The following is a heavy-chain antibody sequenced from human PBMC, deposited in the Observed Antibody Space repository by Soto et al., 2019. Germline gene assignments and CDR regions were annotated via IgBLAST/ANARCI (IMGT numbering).Heavy chain of an antibody. CDR2: IYYSGST. Sequence: SETLSLTCTVSGGSISSSGFFWGWIRQPPGKGLEWIGNIYYSGSTYYNPSLKSRVTISVDTSKNQFSLNLSSVTAADTAVYYCARPPQWRDDAFDIWGQGTMVTVSS. D-gene: IGHD2-8*01. CDR3: ARPPQWRDDAFDI. V-gene: IGHV4-39*01. J-gene: IGHJ3*02. CDR1: GGSISSSGFF.